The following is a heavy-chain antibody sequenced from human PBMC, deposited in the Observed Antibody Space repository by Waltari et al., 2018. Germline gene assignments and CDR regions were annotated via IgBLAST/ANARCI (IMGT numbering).Heavy chain of an antibody. V-gene: IGHV4-34*01. Sequence: QVQLQQWGAGLLKPSETLSLTCAVYGGSFSGYYWSWIRQPPGTGLGRSGESNQRGSTNYNRSLKSRVTISGDTAKNQFSRKLSSVTAADTAVYYCASLAARRNYYYYYMDVWGKGTTVTVSS. CDR3: ASLAARRNYYYYYMDV. D-gene: IGHD6-6*01. J-gene: IGHJ6*03. CDR1: GGSFSGYY. CDR2: SNQRGST.